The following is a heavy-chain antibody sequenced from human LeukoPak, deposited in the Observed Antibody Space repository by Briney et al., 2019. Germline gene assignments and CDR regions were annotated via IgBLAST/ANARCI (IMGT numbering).Heavy chain of an antibody. V-gene: IGHV4-61*01. J-gene: IGHJ4*02. CDR2: IYYSGST. CDR1: GGSVSSGSYY. Sequence: SETLSLTCTVAGGSVSSGSYYWNWIRQPPGKGLEWIGHIYYSGSTDYNPSLKSRVTISADTSQNQFSLKMTSVAAADTAVYYCAREPGETDEGFEYWGQGTLVTVSS. CDR3: AREPGETDEGFEY. D-gene: IGHD1-14*01.